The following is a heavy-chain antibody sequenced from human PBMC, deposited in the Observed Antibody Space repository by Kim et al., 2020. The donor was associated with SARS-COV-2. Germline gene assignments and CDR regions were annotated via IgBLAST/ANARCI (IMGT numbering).Heavy chain of an antibody. Sequence: KWYNDYAVSVKSRITINPDTSKNPFSLQLNSVTPEDTAVYYCARNNAFDIWGQGTMVTVSS. CDR3: ARNNAFDI. V-gene: IGHV6-1*01. CDR2: KWYN. J-gene: IGHJ3*02.